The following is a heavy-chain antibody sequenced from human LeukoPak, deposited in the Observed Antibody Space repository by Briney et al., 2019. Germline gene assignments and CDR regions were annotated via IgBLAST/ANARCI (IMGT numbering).Heavy chain of an antibody. CDR3: ARVAPENSGYDPQDYYYYYYMDV. J-gene: IGHJ6*03. CDR1: GGSISSYY. CDR2: IYYSGST. Sequence: TSETLSLTCTVSGGSISSYYWSWIRQPPGKGLEWIGYIYYSGSTNYNPSLKSRVTISVDTSKNQFSLKLSSVTAADTAVYYCARVAPENSGYDPQDYYYYYYMDVWGKGTTVTVSS. V-gene: IGHV4-59*01. D-gene: IGHD5-12*01.